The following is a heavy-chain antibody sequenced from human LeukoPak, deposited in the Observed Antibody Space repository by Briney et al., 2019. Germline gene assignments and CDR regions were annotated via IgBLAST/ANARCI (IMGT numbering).Heavy chain of an antibody. CDR3: ARSPCDFWSNTCATFDY. CDR1: AASISSTYHY. J-gene: IGHJ4*01. Sequence: SETLSLTCTVSAASISSTYHYWGRIRQSPGRGLEWIGNIYYAGNTYYNPSLKSRLTMSVDTSKNQFSLRLSSVTAADTAVYYCARSPCDFWSNTCATFDYWGHGTLVTVSS. V-gene: IGHV4-39*01. D-gene: IGHD3-3*01. CDR2: IYYAGNT.